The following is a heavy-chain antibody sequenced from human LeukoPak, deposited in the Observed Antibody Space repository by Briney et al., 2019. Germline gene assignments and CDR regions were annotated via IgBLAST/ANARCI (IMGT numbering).Heavy chain of an antibody. D-gene: IGHD3-10*01. Sequence: SETLSLTCTVSGGTISSSSYDWGWIRQPPGRGLEWLGSIYYSGSTYYNSSLNVRVTISVDTSTNQLSLKLSTATAADAAVYYCAGRGDETNFDYWGQGTLVTVSS. CDR1: GGTISSSSYD. CDR2: IYYSGST. J-gene: IGHJ4*01. V-gene: IGHV4-39*01. CDR3: AGRGDETNFDY.